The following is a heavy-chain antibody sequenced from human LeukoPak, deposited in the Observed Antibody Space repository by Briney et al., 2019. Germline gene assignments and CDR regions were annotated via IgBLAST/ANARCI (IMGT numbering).Heavy chain of an antibody. CDR3: ARGYSATYRIDY. Sequence: GGSLRLSCAASGFTCSSYWLHWVRQTPGKGLVWVSRINCDGTNTTYADSVKGRFTISRDNAKNTLNLQMNSLRGEDTAIYYCARGYSATYRIDYWGQGTLVTVSS. J-gene: IGHJ4*02. CDR1: GFTCSSYW. CDR2: INCDGTNT. D-gene: IGHD1-26*01. V-gene: IGHV3-74*01.